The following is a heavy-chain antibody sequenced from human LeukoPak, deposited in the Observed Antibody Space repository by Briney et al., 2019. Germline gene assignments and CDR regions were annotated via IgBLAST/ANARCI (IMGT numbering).Heavy chain of an antibody. Sequence: SETLPLTCTVSGGSIRSSSYYWGWIRQPPGKGLEWIGSIYYSGSTYYNASLKSRGTISVDTSKNQFSLKLNSVTAADTAVYFCARQVVAVAGTGYFDYWGQGTLVTVSS. V-gene: IGHV4-39*01. D-gene: IGHD6-19*01. CDR1: GGSIRSSSYY. CDR2: IYYSGST. CDR3: ARQVVAVAGTGYFDY. J-gene: IGHJ4*02.